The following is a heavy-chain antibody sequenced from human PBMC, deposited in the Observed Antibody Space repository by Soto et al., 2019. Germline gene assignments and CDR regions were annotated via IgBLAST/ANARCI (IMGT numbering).Heavy chain of an antibody. CDR3: ARSVFP. V-gene: IGHV4-31*03. CDR1: VASFRGGGYY. Sequence: QVQLQESGPGLLKPSQTLSLPCPVSVASFRGGGYYWTWIRQHPGKGLEWIGYIYYSGSTYYNPSLKSRVTISVDTSKNQFSLKLSSVTAADTAVYYCARSVFPWGQGTLVTVSS. J-gene: IGHJ5*02. CDR2: IYYSGST.